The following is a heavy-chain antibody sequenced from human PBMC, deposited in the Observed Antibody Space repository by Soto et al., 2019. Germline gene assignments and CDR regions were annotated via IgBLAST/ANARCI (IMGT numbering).Heavy chain of an antibody. D-gene: IGHD2-21*02. J-gene: IGHJ4*02. V-gene: IGHV1-18*01. CDR3: ARDQWGVGAVVVTDY. CDR1: GYTFTSYG. CDR2: ISAYNGNT. Sequence: QVQLVQSGAEVKKPGASVKVSCKASGYTFTSYGISWVRQAPGQGLEWMGWISAYNGNTNYAQKLQGRVTMTTDTSTSTVYMERRSLRSDDTAVHYCARDQWGVGAVVVTDYWGQGTLVTVSS.